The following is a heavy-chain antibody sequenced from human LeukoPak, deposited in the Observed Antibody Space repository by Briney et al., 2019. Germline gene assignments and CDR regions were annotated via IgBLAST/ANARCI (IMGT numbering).Heavy chain of an antibody. CDR1: GFTFSSYR. CDR2: ISSSSSTI. J-gene: IGHJ4*02. D-gene: IGHD1-14*01. CDR3: VKDNPLDY. V-gene: IGHV3-48*01. Sequence: GGSLRLSCAASGFTFSSYRMNWVRQAPGKGLEWVSYISSSSSTIYYADSVKGRFTISRDNSKNTLYLHINSLRVEDTALYYCVKDNPLDYWGQGTLVIVSS.